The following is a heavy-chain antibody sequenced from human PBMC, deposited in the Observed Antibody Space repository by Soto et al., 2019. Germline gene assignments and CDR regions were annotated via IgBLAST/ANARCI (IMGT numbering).Heavy chain of an antibody. J-gene: IGHJ4*02. D-gene: IGHD2-21*02. CDR1: RNSISSYY. CDR3: ARGVASDLLYYFDY. Sequence: GASVEVSCEACRNSISSYYMHWARQPHGQGLEWMGIINPSGGSTSYAQKFQGRVTMTRDTSTSTVYMELSSLRSEDTAVYFCARGVASDLLYYFDYWGQGTLVTVSS. CDR2: INPSGGST. V-gene: IGHV1-46*01.